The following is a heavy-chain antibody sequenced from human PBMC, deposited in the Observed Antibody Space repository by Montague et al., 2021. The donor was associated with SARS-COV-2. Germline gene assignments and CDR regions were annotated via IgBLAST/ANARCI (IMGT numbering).Heavy chain of an antibody. J-gene: IGHJ4*02. CDR2: IQRQTDGGTS. Sequence: SLRLSCAVSGFTFRNAWMSWVRQVPGKGLEWVGRIQRQTDGGTSDYAAAVKGRFSISRDDSKSILYLQMNSLKTEDTAVYYCTTETWMQLWLEYYWGQGTLVTVSS. CDR3: TTETWMQLWLEYY. D-gene: IGHD5-18*01. V-gene: IGHV3-15*01. CDR1: GFTFRNAW.